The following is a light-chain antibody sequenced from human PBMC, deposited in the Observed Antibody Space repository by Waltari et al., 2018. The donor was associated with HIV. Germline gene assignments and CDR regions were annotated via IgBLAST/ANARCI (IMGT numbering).Light chain of an antibody. CDR2: KDS. J-gene: IGLJ3*02. CDR1: ALPKQY. CDR3: QSADSSGTYWV. Sequence: SYELTQTPSVSVSPGQTARITCSGDALPKQYAYWYQQKPGQAPVLVIYKDSERPSGIPGRFSGSSSGTTVTLTISGVQAEDEADYYCQSADSSGTYWVFGGGTKLTVL. V-gene: IGLV3-25*03.